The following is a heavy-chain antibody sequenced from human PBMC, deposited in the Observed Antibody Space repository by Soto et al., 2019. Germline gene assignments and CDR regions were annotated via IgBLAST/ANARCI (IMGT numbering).Heavy chain of an antibody. Sequence: EVQLVESGGRLVQPGGSLRLSCAASGFTVSSNYMSWVRQAPGKGLEWVSVIYSGGSTYYADSVKGRFTMSRDNSKNTLYLQMNSLRAEDTAVYYCARSDCSSTSCYVFDYWGQGTLVTVSS. D-gene: IGHD2-2*01. J-gene: IGHJ4*02. CDR1: GFTVSSNY. CDR2: IYSGGST. V-gene: IGHV3-66*01. CDR3: ARSDCSSTSCYVFDY.